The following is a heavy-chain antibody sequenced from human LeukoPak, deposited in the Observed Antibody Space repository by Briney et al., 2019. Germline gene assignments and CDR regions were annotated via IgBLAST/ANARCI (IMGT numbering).Heavy chain of an antibody. V-gene: IGHV1-8*01. CDR1: GYTFTSYD. CDR3: ARGLGSSSCYISYYSGRDV. J-gene: IGHJ6*02. Sequence: ASVKVSCKASGYTFTSYDINWVRQATGQGLEWMGWMNPNSGNTGYAQKFQGRVTMTRNTSISTAYMELSSLRSEDTAVYYCARGLGSSSCYISYYSGRDVGAKGPRSPSP. CDR2: MNPNSGNT. D-gene: IGHD6-13*01.